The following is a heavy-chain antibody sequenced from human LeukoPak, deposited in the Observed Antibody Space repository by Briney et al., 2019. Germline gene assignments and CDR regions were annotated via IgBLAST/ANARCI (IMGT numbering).Heavy chain of an antibody. CDR1: GGTFSSYA. J-gene: IGHJ6*02. V-gene: IGHV1-69*04. CDR2: IIPILGIA. D-gene: IGHD3-10*01. Sequence: SVKVSCKASGGTFSSYAISWVRQAPGQGLEWMGRIIPILGIANYAQKFQGRVTITADKSTSTAYMELSSLRSEDTAVYYCASNLYGPPRRGYYGMDVWGQGTTVTVSS. CDR3: ASNLYGPPRRGYYGMDV.